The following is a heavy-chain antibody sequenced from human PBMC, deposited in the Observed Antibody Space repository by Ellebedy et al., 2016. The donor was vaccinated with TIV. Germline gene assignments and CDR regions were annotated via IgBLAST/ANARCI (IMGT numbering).Heavy chain of an antibody. CDR2: IKEDGSEK. CDR1: GFTFSSYW. CDR3: ATITTIVGRGEYFQH. J-gene: IGHJ1*01. Sequence: GESLKISCAASGFTFSSYWMSWVRQAPGKGLEWVANIKEDGSEKYYVDSVKGRFTISRDNARNSLYLQMNSLRAEDTAVYYCATITTIVGRGEYFQHWGQGTLVTVSS. V-gene: IGHV3-7*01. D-gene: IGHD3-22*01.